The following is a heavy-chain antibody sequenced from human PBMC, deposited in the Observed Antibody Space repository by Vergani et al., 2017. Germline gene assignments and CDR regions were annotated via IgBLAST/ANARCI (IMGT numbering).Heavy chain of an antibody. CDR2: IKSKTDGGTT. D-gene: IGHD2-2*01. Sequence: EVQLVESGGGLVQPGGSLRLSCAASGFTFSNAWMSWVRQAPGKGLEWVGRIKSKTDGGTTDYAAPVKGRFTISRDDSKNTLYLQMNSLGAEDTAIYYCAKDIIRGDIVLLPAASADYWGQGTLVTVSS. J-gene: IGHJ4*02. CDR3: AKDIIRGDIVLLPAASADY. CDR1: GFTFSNAW. V-gene: IGHV3-15*01.